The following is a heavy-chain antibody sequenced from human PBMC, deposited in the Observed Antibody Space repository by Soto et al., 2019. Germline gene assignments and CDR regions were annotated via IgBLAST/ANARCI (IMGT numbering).Heavy chain of an antibody. CDR3: ARQELPNWFDP. V-gene: IGHV1-18*01. J-gene: IGHJ5*02. CDR1: GCTFARSG. D-gene: IGHD3-10*01. CDR2: ISAYNGNT. Sequence: GAAGKVSSKASGCTFARSGINWGRQAPGQGLEWMGWISAYNGNTNYAQKLQGRVTMTTDTSTSTAYMELRSLRSDDTAVYYCARQELPNWFDPWGQGTLVTVSS.